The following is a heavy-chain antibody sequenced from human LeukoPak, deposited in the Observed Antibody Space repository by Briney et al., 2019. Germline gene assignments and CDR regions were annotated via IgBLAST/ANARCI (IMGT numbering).Heavy chain of an antibody. J-gene: IGHJ4*02. CDR1: GGSISSSNW. CDR3: ARGARYYDILTGYFFDY. D-gene: IGHD3-9*01. CDR2: IYHSGST. Sequence: SGTLSLTCAVSGGSISSSNWWSWVRQPPGKGLEWIGEIYHSGSTNYNPSLKSRVTISVDKSKNQFPLKLSSVTAADTAVYYCARGARYYDILTGYFFDYWGQGTLVTVSS. V-gene: IGHV4-4*02.